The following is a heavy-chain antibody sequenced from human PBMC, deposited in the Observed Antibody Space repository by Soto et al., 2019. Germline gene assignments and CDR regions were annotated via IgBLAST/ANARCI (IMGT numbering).Heavy chain of an antibody. CDR3: ARERVVAATDTNWFDP. J-gene: IGHJ5*02. Sequence: PSPTLSLTCAISGDSVSSNSAAWNWIRQSPSRGREWLGRTYYRSKWYNDYAVSVKSRITINPDTSKSQFSLQLNSVTPEDTAVYYCARERVVAATDTNWFDPWGQGTMVTVYS. D-gene: IGHD2-15*01. CDR1: GDSVSSNSAA. CDR2: TYYRSKWYN. V-gene: IGHV6-1*01.